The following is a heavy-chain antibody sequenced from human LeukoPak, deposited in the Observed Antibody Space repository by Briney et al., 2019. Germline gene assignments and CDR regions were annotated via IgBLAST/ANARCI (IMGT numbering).Heavy chain of an antibody. J-gene: IGHJ4*02. CDR3: ARDMAGGGSSWYFYYFDY. Sequence: GGSLRLSCAASGFTFSSYSMSWVRQAPGKGLEWVSYISSSSTTIYYADSVKGRFTISRDNAKNSLYLQMNSLRAEDTAVYYCARDMAGGGSSWYFYYFDYWGQGTLVTVSS. CDR2: ISSSSTTI. V-gene: IGHV3-48*04. D-gene: IGHD6-13*01. CDR1: GFTFSSYS.